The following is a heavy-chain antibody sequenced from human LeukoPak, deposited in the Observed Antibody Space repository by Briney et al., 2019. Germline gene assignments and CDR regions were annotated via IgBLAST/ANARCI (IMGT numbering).Heavy chain of an antibody. V-gene: IGHV3-21*01. CDR1: GFTFSSYS. J-gene: IGHJ6*01. CDR3: ARRALTTSSV. D-gene: IGHD1-26*01. Sequence: KAGGSLRLSCAASGFTFSSYSMTWVRQAPGKGLEWVSSISSSSSYIYYGDSVKVRFTISRDDAKSSLYLQMNSLRAEDTAVYYCARRALTTSSVWGQGTTVTVSS. CDR2: ISSSSSYI.